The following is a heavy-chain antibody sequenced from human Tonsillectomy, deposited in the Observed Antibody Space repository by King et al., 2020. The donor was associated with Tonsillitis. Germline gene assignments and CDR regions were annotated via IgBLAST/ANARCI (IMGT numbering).Heavy chain of an antibody. V-gene: IGHV3-49*04. J-gene: IGHJ4*02. CDR3: TRDRYYNYDSSGAPLYYFDY. D-gene: IGHD3-22*01. Sequence: VQLVESGGGLVQPGRSLRPSCTAPGLTFGDYALNWVGKAQGKGLEGVGFIRRKANGATKEYAALVKGRFTISREDSKSIAYLQMNSLKTEDTAVYYCTRDRYYNYDSSGAPLYYFDYWGQGTLVTVSS. CDR2: IRRKANGATK. CDR1: GLTFGDYA.